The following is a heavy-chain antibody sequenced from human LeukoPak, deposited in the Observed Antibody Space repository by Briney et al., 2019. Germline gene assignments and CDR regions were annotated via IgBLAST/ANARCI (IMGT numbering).Heavy chain of an antibody. V-gene: IGHV3-48*02. CDR3: ARATVSQAY. Sequence: GGSLRLSCAASGVTFSDYDMNWVRQAPGKGLEWVSYISRSSSIIYYADSVKGRFTISRDNAKNSLYLQMNSLRDEDTAVYYCARATVSQAYWGQGTLVTVSS. CDR1: GVTFSDYD. D-gene: IGHD4-11*01. CDR2: ISRSSSII. J-gene: IGHJ4*02.